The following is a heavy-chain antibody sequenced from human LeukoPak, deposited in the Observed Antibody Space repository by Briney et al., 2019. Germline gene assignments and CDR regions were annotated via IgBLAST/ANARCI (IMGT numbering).Heavy chain of an antibody. CDR2: IYSSGST. CDR1: GFTVSSNY. J-gene: IGHJ4*02. Sequence: PGGSLRLSCAASGFTVSSNYMSWVRQAPGKGLEWVSVIYSSGSTYYADSVKGRFTISRDNSKNTLYLQMNSLRAEDTAVYYCARDGRGDLTWIQLLSPFDYWGQGTLVTVSS. CDR3: ARDGRGDLTWIQLLSPFDY. V-gene: IGHV3-66*03. D-gene: IGHD5-18*01.